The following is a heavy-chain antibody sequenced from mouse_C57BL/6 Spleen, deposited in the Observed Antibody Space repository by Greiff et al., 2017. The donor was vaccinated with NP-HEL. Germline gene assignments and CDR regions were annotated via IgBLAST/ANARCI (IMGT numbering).Heavy chain of an antibody. CDR3: ARDQGSFDY. D-gene: IGHD3-2*02. CDR1: GFTFSDYY. J-gene: IGHJ2*01. CDR2: INYDGSST. Sequence: EVKVEESEGGLVQPGSSMKLSCTASGFTFSDYYMAWVRQVPEKGLEWVANINYDGSSTYYLDSLKSRFIISRDNAKNILYLQMSSLKSEDTATYYCARDQGSFDYWGQGTTLTVSS. V-gene: IGHV5-16*01.